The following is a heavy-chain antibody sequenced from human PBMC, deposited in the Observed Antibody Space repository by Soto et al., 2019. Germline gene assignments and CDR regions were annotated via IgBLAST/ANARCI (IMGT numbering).Heavy chain of an antibody. CDR1: GFTFRSYV. Sequence: QVQLVESGGGVVQPGRSLRLSCAASGFTFRSYVMHWVRQAPGKGLEWVAIISYDGSNKYYVNSVKGRFTISRDNSNNTIYLQMNSLRAEDTAIYYCAKDWSREVATTTKMYYHYGMDFWGQGTTVTVSS. J-gene: IGHJ6*02. V-gene: IGHV3-30*18. CDR3: AKDWSREVATTTKMYYHYGMDF. D-gene: IGHD3-3*01. CDR2: ISYDGSNK.